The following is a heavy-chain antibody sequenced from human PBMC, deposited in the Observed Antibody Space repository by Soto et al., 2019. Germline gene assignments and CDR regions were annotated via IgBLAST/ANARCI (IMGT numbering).Heavy chain of an antibody. D-gene: IGHD4-17*01. CDR2: IYDSGST. CDR1: GGSISSGGYS. V-gene: IGHV4-30-2*01. Sequence: QLQLQESGSGLVKPSQTLSLTCAVSGGSISSGGYSWSWIRQPPGKGLEWIGYIYDSGSTYHNPSLNSRVTISVDRSKNQFSLKLSSVTAADTAVYYCARAHYGDYGYGMDVWGQGTTVTVSS. CDR3: ARAHYGDYGYGMDV. J-gene: IGHJ6*02.